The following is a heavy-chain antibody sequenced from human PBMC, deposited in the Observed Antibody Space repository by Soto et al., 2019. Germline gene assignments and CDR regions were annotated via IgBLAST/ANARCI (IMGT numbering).Heavy chain of an antibody. D-gene: IGHD1-26*01. CDR3: AAEGGELFDY. Sequence: QVQLVQSGAEVKKPGASVKVSCKASGYTFTSYAMHWVRQAPGQRLEWMGWINAGNGNTKYSQKFQSRVTITRDTSASTAYMELSSLRSEDTAVYYCAAEGGELFDYWGQGTLVTVSS. CDR2: INAGNGNT. CDR1: GYTFTSYA. V-gene: IGHV1-3*01. J-gene: IGHJ4*02.